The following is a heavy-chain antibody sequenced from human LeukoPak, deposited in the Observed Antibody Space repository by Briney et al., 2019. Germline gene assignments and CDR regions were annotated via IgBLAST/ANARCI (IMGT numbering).Heavy chain of an antibody. J-gene: IGHJ5*02. D-gene: IGHD2-2*01. Sequence: SETLSLTCTVSGGSISSSSYYWGWIRQPPGKGLEWIGSIYYSGSTYYNPSLMSRVTISVDTSKNQFSLKLSSVTAADTAVYYCARATGYCSSTSCNNWFDPWGQGTLVTVSS. CDR2: IYYSGST. CDR1: GGSISSSSYY. V-gene: IGHV4-39*01. CDR3: ARATGYCSSTSCNNWFDP.